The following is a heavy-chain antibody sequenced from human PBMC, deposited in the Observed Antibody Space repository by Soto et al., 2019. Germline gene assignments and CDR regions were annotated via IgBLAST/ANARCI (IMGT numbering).Heavy chain of an antibody. Sequence: SETLSLTCTVSGGSISSGDYYWSWIRRPPGKGLEWIGYIYYSGSTYYNPSLKSRVTISVDTSKNQFSLKLSSVTAADTAVYYCARTYYDFWSGPLNGMDVWGQGTTVTVSS. CDR1: GGSISSGDYY. J-gene: IGHJ6*02. D-gene: IGHD3-3*01. V-gene: IGHV4-30-4*01. CDR2: IYYSGST. CDR3: ARTYYDFWSGPLNGMDV.